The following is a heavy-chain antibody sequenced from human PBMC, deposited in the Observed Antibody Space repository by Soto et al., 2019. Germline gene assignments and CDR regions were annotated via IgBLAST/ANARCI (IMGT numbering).Heavy chain of an antibody. CDR3: AHVLVVVANYGMDV. CDR2: IYWDDDK. CDR1: GFSLSTSGVG. J-gene: IGHJ6*02. Sequence: SGPTLVNPTQTLTLTCTFSGFSLSTSGVGVGWIRQPPGKALEWLALIYWDDDKRYSPSLTSRLTITKDTSKNQVVLTMTNMDPVDTSTYYCAHVLVVVANYGMDVWGQGTTVTVSS. D-gene: IGHD2-15*01. V-gene: IGHV2-5*02.